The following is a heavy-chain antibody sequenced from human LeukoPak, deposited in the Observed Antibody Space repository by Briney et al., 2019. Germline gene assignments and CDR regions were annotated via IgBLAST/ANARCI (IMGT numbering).Heavy chain of an antibody. CDR3: AREQWSGRFWSGYYFDY. CDR1: GFTFSSYG. Sequence: QPGGSLRLSCAASGFTFSSYGMHWVRQAPGKGLEWVAVIWYDGSNKYYADSVKGRFTISRDNSKNTLYLQMNSLRAEDTAVYYCAREQWSGRFWSGYYFDYWGQGTLVTVSS. CDR2: IWYDGSNK. D-gene: IGHD3-3*01. V-gene: IGHV3-33*01. J-gene: IGHJ4*02.